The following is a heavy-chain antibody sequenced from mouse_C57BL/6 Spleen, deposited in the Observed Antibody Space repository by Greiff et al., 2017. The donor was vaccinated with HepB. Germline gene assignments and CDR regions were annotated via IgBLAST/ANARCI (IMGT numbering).Heavy chain of an antibody. CDR3: ARDGGYGGDFDY. D-gene: IGHD1-2*01. J-gene: IGHJ2*01. V-gene: IGHV3-6*01. CDR1: GYSITSGYY. Sequence: VQLQQSGPGLVKPSQSLSLTCSVTGYSITSGYYWNWIRQFPGNKLEWMGYISYDGSNNYNPSLKNRISITRDTSKNQFFLKLNSVTTEDTATYYCARDGGYGGDFDYWGQGTTLTVSS. CDR2: ISYDGSN.